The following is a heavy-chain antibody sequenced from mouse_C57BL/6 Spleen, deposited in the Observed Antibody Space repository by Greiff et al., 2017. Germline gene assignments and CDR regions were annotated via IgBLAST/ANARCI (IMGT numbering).Heavy chain of an antibody. CDR2: IWSGGST. CDR1: GFSLTSYG. D-gene: IGHD2-5*01. CDR3: ARNAYSNYVEYYFDY. Sequence: QVQLKESGPGLVQPSQSLSITCTVSGFSLTSYGVHWVRQSPGKGLEWLGVIWSGGSTDYNAAFISRLSISKDNSKSHDFFKMNSLQADETAIYYCARNAYSNYVEYYFDYWGQGTTLTVSS. J-gene: IGHJ2*01. V-gene: IGHV2-2*01.